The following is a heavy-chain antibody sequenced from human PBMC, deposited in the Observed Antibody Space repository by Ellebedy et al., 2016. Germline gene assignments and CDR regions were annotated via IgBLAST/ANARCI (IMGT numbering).Heavy chain of an antibody. J-gene: IGHJ4*02. Sequence: SVKVSCKTSGFTFALSAVQWVRQARGQPLEWIGWIVVGSGKTNYAQKFQKRVAITRDVSTSTAYMELSGLRSEDTAVYFCAAESGYSYGSSLDYWGQGTLVTVSS. D-gene: IGHD5-18*01. CDR1: GFTFALSA. CDR2: IVVGSGKT. V-gene: IGHV1-58*01. CDR3: AAESGYSYGSSLDY.